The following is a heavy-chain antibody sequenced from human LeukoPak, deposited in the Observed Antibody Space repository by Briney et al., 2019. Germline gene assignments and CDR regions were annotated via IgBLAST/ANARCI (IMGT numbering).Heavy chain of an antibody. CDR2: INPNSGGT. J-gene: IGHJ3*02. CDR3: AREELLVLAYCGGDCYPADSDAFDI. Sequence: GASVKVSCKASGYTFTGYYMHWVRQAPGQGLECMGWINPNSGGTNYAQKFQGRVTMTRGTSINTAYMALRRLRSDDTAVYYCAREELLVLAYCGGDCYPADSDAFDIWGQGTMATVSS. D-gene: IGHD2-21*01. V-gene: IGHV1-2*02. CDR1: GYTFTGYY.